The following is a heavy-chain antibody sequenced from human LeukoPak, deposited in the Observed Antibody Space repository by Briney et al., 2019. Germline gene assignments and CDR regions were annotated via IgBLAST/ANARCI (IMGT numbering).Heavy chain of an antibody. J-gene: IGHJ4*02. CDR1: GFTFSGYS. V-gene: IGHV3-48*02. Sequence: GGSLSLSCVLSGFTFSGYSTIWVRQAPGRGLEWISYISRRSSTVYYADSVKGRSTIPRDNTKNSLYLKMNSCRDEDTAVYNCARETAYSFDYWGKEPLVTVSS. CDR2: ISRRSSTV. D-gene: IGHD1-26*01. CDR3: ARETAYSFDY.